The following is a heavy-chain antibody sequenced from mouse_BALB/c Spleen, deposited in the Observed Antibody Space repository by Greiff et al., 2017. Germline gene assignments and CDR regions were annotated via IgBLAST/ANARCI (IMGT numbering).Heavy chain of an antibody. CDR3: ARNYYGYDWYFDV. CDR2: ISSGGGST. V-gene: IGHV5-12-1*01. Sequence: EVQRVESGGGLVKPGGSLKLSCAASGFAFSSYDMSWVRQTPEKRLEWVAYISSGGGSTYYPDTVKGRFTISRDNAKNTLYLQMSSLKSEDTAMYYCARNYYGYDWYFDVWGAGTTVTVSS. D-gene: IGHD1-2*01. CDR1: GFAFSSYD. J-gene: IGHJ1*01.